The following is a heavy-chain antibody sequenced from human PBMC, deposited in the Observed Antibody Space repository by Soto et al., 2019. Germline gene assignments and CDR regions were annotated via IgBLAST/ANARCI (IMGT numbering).Heavy chain of an antibody. CDR1: GVNFSSYA. Sequence: GGSLRLSCAASGVNFSSYAMSWVRQAPGKGLEWVSAISGSGGSTYYADSVKGRFTISRDNSKNTLYLQMNSLRAEDTAVYYCAKDQGGLYGSGTYEGWGQGTLVTVSS. V-gene: IGHV3-23*01. CDR2: ISGSGGST. D-gene: IGHD3-10*01. CDR3: AKDQGGLYGSGTYEG. J-gene: IGHJ4*02.